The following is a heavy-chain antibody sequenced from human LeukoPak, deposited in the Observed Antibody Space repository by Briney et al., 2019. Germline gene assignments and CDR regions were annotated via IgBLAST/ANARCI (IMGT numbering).Heavy chain of an antibody. D-gene: IGHD5-18*01. CDR3: ARDTQDTALLKVGYYYYYMDV. Sequence: GGSLRLSCAASGFTFSSYWMSWVRQAPGKGLEWVANIKQDGSEKYYVDSVKGRFTISRDNAKNSLYLQMNSLRAEDTAVYYCARDTQDTALLKVGYYYYYMDVWGKGTTVTVPS. CDR1: GFTFSSYW. V-gene: IGHV3-7*01. J-gene: IGHJ6*03. CDR2: IKQDGSEK.